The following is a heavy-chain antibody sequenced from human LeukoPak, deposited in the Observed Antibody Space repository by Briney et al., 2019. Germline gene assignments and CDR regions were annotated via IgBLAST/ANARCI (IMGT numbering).Heavy chain of an antibody. CDR2: IYYSGST. J-gene: IGHJ3*02. D-gene: IGHD6-19*01. CDR1: GGSISSYY. V-gene: IGHV4-59*01. Sequence: PSETLSLTCSVSGGSISSYYWSWIRQPPGKGLEWIAYIYYSGSTDYNPSLKSRVTISVDTSKNQFSLKLNSVTAADTPVYYCARGPVIAVPRGAFDIWAKGQWSPSLQ. CDR3: ARGPVIAVPRGAFDI.